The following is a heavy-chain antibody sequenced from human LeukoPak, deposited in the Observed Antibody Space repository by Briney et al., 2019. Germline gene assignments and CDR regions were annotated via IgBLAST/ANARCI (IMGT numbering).Heavy chain of an antibody. CDR2: IIPIFGTA. V-gene: IGHV1-69*06. CDR1: GGTFSSYA. D-gene: IGHD3-9*01. J-gene: IGHJ4*02. Sequence: SVKVSCKASGGTFSSYAISWVRQAPGQGLEWMGGIIPIFGTANYAQKFQGRVTITADKSTSTAYMELSSLRSEDTAVYYCARSDILTGYRYYFDYWGQGTLVTVSS. CDR3: ARSDILTGYRYYFDY.